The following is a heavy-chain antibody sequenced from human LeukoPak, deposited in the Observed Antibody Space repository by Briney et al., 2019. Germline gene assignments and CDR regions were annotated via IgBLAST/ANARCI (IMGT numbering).Heavy chain of an antibody. D-gene: IGHD3-10*01. J-gene: IGHJ4*02. Sequence: SETLSLTCAVYGGSFSGYYWSWIRQPPGKGLEWIGEINHSGSTNYNPSLKSRVTISVDTSKNQFSLKLSSATAADTAVYYCARGLYGSGSYPFDYWGQGTLVTVSS. CDR3: ARGLYGSGSYPFDY. CDR1: GGSFSGYY. V-gene: IGHV4-34*01. CDR2: INHSGST.